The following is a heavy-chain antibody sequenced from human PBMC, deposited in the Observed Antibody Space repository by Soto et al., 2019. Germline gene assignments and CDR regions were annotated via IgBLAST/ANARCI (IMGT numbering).Heavy chain of an antibody. CDR1: GGTFSTYS. CDR2: IIPIFGTA. Sequence: SVKVSCKTSGGTFSTYSIVWVRQAPGEGLEWMGGIIPIFGTANYAQKFQDRVTITADKSTNTAFMELSSLKSEDTAMYYCASSSGNNYGVGTNYYFDYWGQGTLVTSPQ. J-gene: IGHJ4*02. V-gene: IGHV1-69*06. D-gene: IGHD1-26*01. CDR3: ASSSGNNYGVGTNYYFDY.